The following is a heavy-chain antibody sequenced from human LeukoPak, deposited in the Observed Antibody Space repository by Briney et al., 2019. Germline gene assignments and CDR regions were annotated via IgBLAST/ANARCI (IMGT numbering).Heavy chain of an antibody. D-gene: IGHD2-2*01. J-gene: IGHJ4*02. Sequence: PGGSLRLSCAASGFTFSSYGMHWVRQTPGKGLEWVAVIWYDGSNKYYADSVKGRFTISRDNSKNTLYLQMNSLRAEDTAVYYCARDQRGIGVPVCFDYWGQGTLVTVSS. CDR3: ARDQRGIGVPVCFDY. V-gene: IGHV3-33*01. CDR1: GFTFSSYG. CDR2: IWYDGSNK.